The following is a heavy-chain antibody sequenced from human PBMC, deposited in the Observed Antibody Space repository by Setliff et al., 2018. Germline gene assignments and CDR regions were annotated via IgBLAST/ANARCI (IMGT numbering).Heavy chain of an antibody. Sequence: GASVKVSCKTSGYTFTNYGITWVRQAPGQGLEWMGWINNYSFKTNYPQKFLGRVTVTTDTSTGTAYMEPGSLTSDDTAIYYCARINFYVSSGYYYAPDYWGPGTLVTVSS. CDR3: ARINFYVSSGYYYAPDY. CDR1: GYTFTNYG. J-gene: IGHJ4*02. V-gene: IGHV1-18*01. D-gene: IGHD3-22*01. CDR2: INNYSFKT.